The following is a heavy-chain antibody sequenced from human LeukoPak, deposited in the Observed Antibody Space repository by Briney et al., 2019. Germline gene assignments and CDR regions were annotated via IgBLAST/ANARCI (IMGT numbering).Heavy chain of an antibody. V-gene: IGHV3-23*01. Sequence: PGGSLRLSCAASGFTFSSYAMSWVRQAPGKGLEWVSAISGSGGSTYYADSVKGRFTISRDNSKNTLYLQMNSLRAEDTAVYYCAKMCGSGSYSSLLLPEKYYFDYWGQGTLVTVSS. D-gene: IGHD3-10*01. CDR1: GFTFSSYA. J-gene: IGHJ4*02. CDR3: AKMCGSGSYSSLLLPEKYYFDY. CDR2: ISGSGGST.